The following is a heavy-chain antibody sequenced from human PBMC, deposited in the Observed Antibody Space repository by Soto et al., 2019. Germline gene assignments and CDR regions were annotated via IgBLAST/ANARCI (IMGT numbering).Heavy chain of an antibody. CDR1: GYTFTSYG. Sequence: ASVKVSCKASGYTFTSYGISWVRQAPGQGLEWMGWISAYNGNTNYAQKLQGRVTMTTDTSTSTAYMELRSLRSDDTAVYYCARGACSGGSCYSSGAFDIWGQGTMVTVSS. V-gene: IGHV1-18*01. CDR2: ISAYNGNT. CDR3: ARGACSGGSCYSSGAFDI. D-gene: IGHD2-15*01. J-gene: IGHJ3*02.